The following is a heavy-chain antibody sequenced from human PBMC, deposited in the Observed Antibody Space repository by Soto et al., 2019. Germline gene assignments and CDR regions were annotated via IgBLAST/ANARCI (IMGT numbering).Heavy chain of an antibody. Sequence: QVQLVQSGGEVKMPGASVKVSCKASGYTFTNFGISWVRQAPGQGLEFMGWITISNGNTNYAQNFQGRVTMTTDTSTSTAYMELRSLRSDDTAVYYCARFLQLRPLDYWGQGALVTVSS. CDR1: GYTFTNFG. CDR3: ARFLQLRPLDY. V-gene: IGHV1-18*01. J-gene: IGHJ4*02. D-gene: IGHD1-1*01. CDR2: ITISNGNT.